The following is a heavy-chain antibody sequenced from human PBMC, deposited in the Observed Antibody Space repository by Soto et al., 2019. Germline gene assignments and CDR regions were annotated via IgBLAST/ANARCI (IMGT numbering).Heavy chain of an antibody. D-gene: IGHD1-7*01. CDR3: ARDFLGYDKLPSV. CDR2: IYYSGST. CDR1: GGSISSYY. V-gene: IGHV4-59*01. J-gene: IGHJ6*03. Sequence: SETLSLTCTVSGGSISSYYWSWIRQPPGKGLEWIGYIYYSGSTNYNPSLKSRVTISVDTSKNQFSLKLSSVTAADTAVYYCARDFLGYDKLPSVWGKGTTVTVSS.